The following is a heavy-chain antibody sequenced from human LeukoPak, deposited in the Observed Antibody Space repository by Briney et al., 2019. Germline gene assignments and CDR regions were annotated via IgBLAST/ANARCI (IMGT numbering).Heavy chain of an antibody. D-gene: IGHD6-19*01. V-gene: IGHV3-49*03. CDR2: IRSKAYGGTT. J-gene: IGHJ4*02. CDR1: GFTFGDYA. Sequence: RTGGSLRLSCTASGFTFGDYAMSWFRQAPGKGLEWVGFIRSKAYGGTTEYAASVKGRFTISRDDSKSIAYLQLNSLQTHDTAVHYCTTAGSSGWSADYWRQRTLVTVSS. CDR3: TTAGSSGWSADY.